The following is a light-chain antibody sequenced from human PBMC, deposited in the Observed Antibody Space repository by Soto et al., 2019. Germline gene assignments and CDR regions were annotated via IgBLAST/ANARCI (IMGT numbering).Light chain of an antibody. V-gene: IGLV2-23*02. CDR1: SSDVGSSEL. Sequence: QSALTQPASVSGAPGQSITISCTGTSSDVGSSELVSWYHQHPGKAPKLIIYEVTKRPSGVSNRFAGSKSGNTASLTISGRQAEEESDYYCCSYAGGSTSFGTGTKLTVL. CDR2: EVT. CDR3: CSYAGGSTS. J-gene: IGLJ1*01.